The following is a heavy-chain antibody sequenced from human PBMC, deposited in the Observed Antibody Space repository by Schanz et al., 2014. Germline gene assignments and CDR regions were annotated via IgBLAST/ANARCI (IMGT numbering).Heavy chain of an antibody. V-gene: IGHV3-21*02. Sequence: EVQLLESGGRLVQPGGSLRLSCTASRIIFGTYSMNWIRQTPKGLEWVSSISSSSSYISYADSVKGRFSISRDNGETSVYLQINSLRVEDTAVYYCARFLARYQYYGVDVWGQGTTVIVSS. D-gene: IGHD3-3*01. CDR1: RIIFGTYS. CDR3: ARFLARYQYYGVDV. J-gene: IGHJ6*02. CDR2: ISSSSSYI.